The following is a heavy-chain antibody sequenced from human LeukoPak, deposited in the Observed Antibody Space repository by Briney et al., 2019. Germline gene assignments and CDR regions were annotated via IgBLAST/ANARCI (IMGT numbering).Heavy chain of an antibody. D-gene: IGHD6-19*01. CDR3: ARDRWQWLTTWGDGMDV. CDR2: IYSGGST. J-gene: IGHJ6*02. CDR1: GFTVSSNY. Sequence: GSLRLSCAASGFTVSSNYMSWVRQAPGKGLEWVSVIYSGGSTYYADSVKGRFTISRDNSKNTLYLQMNSLRAEDTAVYYCARDRWQWLTTWGDGMDVWGQGTTVTVSS. V-gene: IGHV3-53*01.